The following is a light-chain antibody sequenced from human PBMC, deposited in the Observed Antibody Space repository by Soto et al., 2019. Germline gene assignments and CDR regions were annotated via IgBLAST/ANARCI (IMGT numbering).Light chain of an antibody. CDR3: QQYDDYPLT. CDR1: RTIVTW. V-gene: IGKV1-5*03. Sequence: DIQMTQSPSTLSASVRDRVTITCRASRTIVTWLAWYQHTPGRAPKFLIYRASTLGSGVPSRFSGSGSGTEFTLTISSLQPDDFATYYCQQYDDYPLTCGGGTKVDIK. CDR2: RAS. J-gene: IGKJ4*01.